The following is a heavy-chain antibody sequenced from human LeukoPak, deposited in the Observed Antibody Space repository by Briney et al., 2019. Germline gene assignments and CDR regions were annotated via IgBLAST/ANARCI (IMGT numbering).Heavy chain of an antibody. CDR1: GGTFSSYA. Sequence: SVKVSCKASGGTFSSYAISWVRQAPGQGLEWMGGIIPIFGTANYAQKFQGRVTITTDESTSTAYMELSSLRSEDTAVYYCASLYYDFWGGYYTTHNWFDPWGQGTLVTVSS. D-gene: IGHD3-3*01. J-gene: IGHJ5*02. CDR3: ASLYYDFWGGYYTTHNWFDP. CDR2: IIPIFGTA. V-gene: IGHV1-69*05.